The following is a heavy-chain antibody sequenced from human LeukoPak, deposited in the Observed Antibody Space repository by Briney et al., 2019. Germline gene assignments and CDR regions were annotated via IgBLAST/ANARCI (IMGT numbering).Heavy chain of an antibody. CDR3: ARSRIVVVVAATLGGYYGMDV. Sequence: ASVKVSCKASGYTFTSYYMHWVRQAPGQGLEWMGMINPSGGSTSYAQKFQGRVTMTRDTSTSTVYMELSSQRSEDTAVYYCARSRIVVVVAATLGGYYGMDVWGQGTTVTVSS. CDR1: GYTFTSYY. CDR2: INPSGGST. D-gene: IGHD2-15*01. J-gene: IGHJ6*02. V-gene: IGHV1-46*01.